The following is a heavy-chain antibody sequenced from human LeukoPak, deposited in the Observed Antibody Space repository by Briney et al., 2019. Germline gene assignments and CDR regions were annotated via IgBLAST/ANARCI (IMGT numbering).Heavy chain of an antibody. CDR3: AKDSSGLD. V-gene: IGHV3-30*04. CDR1: GFTFRNYA. CDR2: ISYDGSNK. D-gene: IGHD3-22*01. J-gene: IGHJ4*02. Sequence: GGSLRLSCVASGFTFRNYALYWVRQAPGKGLEWVAVISYDGSNKYYADSVKGRFTVSRDNSKNTLYLQMNSLRAEDTAVYYCAKDSSGLDWGQGTLVTVSS.